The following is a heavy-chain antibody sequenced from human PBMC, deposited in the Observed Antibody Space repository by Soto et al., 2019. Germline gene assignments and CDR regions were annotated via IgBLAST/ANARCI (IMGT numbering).Heavy chain of an antibody. V-gene: IGHV4-34*01. CDR2: INHSGST. D-gene: IGHD5-12*01. CDR3: ARGRIDSGYVLRVDY. CDR1: GVYFSGYY. Sequence: QVQLQQWGAGLFQPSETMSLSCAVYGVYFSGYYWSWIRQPPGKGLEWIGEINHSGSTNYNPSRKSGVTISVDTSKNQGSLKLSSVAAADTAVYYCARGRIDSGYVLRVDYWGQGTLVTVSS. J-gene: IGHJ4*02.